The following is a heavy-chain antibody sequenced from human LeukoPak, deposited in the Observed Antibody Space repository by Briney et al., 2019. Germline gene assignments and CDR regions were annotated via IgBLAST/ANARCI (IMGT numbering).Heavy chain of an antibody. CDR3: ARDTPIQFSSSSHYYYGMDV. V-gene: IGHV1-18*01. CDR1: GYTFTSYG. D-gene: IGHD6-6*01. J-gene: IGHJ6*02. CDR2: ISAYNGNT. Sequence: GASVKVSCKASGYTFTSYGISWVRQAPGQGLEWMGWISAYNGNTNYAQKLQGRVTMTTDTSTSTAYKELRSLRSDDTAVYYCARDTPIQFSSSSHYYYGMDVWGQGTTVTVSS.